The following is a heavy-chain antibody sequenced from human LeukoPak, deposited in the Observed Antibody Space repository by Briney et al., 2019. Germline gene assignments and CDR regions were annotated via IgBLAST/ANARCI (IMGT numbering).Heavy chain of an antibody. CDR3: ARDVPGSIGTTARFDP. J-gene: IGHJ5*02. V-gene: IGHV1-18*01. D-gene: IGHD1-1*01. CDR1: GHTSRTDG. Sequence: VASLKVSCKSSGHTSRTDGISWMRQAPGQGLEWMGWISSHNGNTNYAQKFHGRLTMTTDTSTSTAYMELRSLRSDDTGVYYCARDVPGSIGTTARFDPWGQGTLVTVFS. CDR2: ISSHNGNT.